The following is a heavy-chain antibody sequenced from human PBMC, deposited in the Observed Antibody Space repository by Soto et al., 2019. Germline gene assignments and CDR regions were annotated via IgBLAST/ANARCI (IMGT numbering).Heavy chain of an antibody. CDR3: ARQDGELNWFDP. CDR1: GGSISSYY. V-gene: IGHV4-59*08. Sequence: SETLSLTCTVSGGSISSYYWSWIRQPPGKGLEWIGYIYYSGSTNYNPSLKSRVTISVDTSKNQFSLKLSSVTAADTAVYYCARQDGELNWFDPWGQGTLVTVSS. CDR2: IYYSGST. J-gene: IGHJ5*02. D-gene: IGHD3-10*01.